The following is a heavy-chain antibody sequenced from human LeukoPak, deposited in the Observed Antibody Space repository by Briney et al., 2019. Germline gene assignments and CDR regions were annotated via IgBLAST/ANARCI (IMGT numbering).Heavy chain of an antibody. V-gene: IGHV1-18*01. D-gene: IGHD6-13*01. CDR1: GYTFTSYG. CDR2: ISAYNGNT. J-gene: IGHJ4*02. Sequence: ASVKVSCKASGYTFTSYGITWVRQAPGQGLEWMGWISAYNGNTNYAQKLQGRVTMTTDTFTSTAYMELRSLRSDDTAVYFCAGGIATTGRYYFDYWGQGTLVTVSS. CDR3: AGGIATTGRYYFDY.